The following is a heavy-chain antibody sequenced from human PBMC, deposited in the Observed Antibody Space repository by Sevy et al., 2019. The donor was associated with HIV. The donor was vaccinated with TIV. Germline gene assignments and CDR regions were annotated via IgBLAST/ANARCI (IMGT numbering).Heavy chain of an antibody. CDR2: ISYDGSNK. D-gene: IGHD4-17*01. V-gene: IGHV3-30-3*01. CDR1: GFTFSSYA. Sequence: GGSLRLSCAASGFTFSSYAMHWVRQAPGKGLEWVADISYDGSNKYYADSVKGRFTISRDNSKNTLYLQMNSLRAEDTAVYYCARDDYGDYEAYYYYGMDVWGQGTTVTVSS. J-gene: IGHJ6*02. CDR3: ARDDYGDYEAYYYYGMDV.